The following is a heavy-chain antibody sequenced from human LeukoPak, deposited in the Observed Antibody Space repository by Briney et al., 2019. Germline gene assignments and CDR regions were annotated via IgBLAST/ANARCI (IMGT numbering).Heavy chain of an antibody. CDR1: GFTFSNYA. Sequence: GGSLRLSCAASGFTFSNYAMNWVRQAPGKGLEWVSSIGGSGGNTYYADSVRGRFTISRDNSKNTLYLQMNSLRAEDTAVYYCATPWNGQVLRPIRHWGQGTLVTVSS. J-gene: IGHJ1*01. V-gene: IGHV3-23*01. CDR2: IGGSGGNT. CDR3: ATPWNGQVLRPIRH. D-gene: IGHD3-3*01.